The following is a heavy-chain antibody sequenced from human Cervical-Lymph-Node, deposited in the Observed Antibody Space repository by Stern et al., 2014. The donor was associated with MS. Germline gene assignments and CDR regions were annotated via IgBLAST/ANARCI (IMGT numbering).Heavy chain of an antibody. Sequence: EVQLVQSGPEVKRPGESLKISCQASGYTFTSYWIGWVRQMPGKGLEWSAIIFPGGSDIRYSPSFQGKVTISANKSSSTAYLQWNNLKAADTAIYYCARQRYFDYWGQGTLVTVSS. J-gene: IGHJ4*02. V-gene: IGHV5-51*01. CDR3: ARQRYFDY. CDR2: IFPGGSDI. CDR1: GYTFTSYW.